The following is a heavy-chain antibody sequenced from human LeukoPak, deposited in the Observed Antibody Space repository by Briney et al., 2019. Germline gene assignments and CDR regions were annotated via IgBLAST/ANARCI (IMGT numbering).Heavy chain of an antibody. D-gene: IGHD3-10*01. V-gene: IGHV3-15*01. CDR3: TIHLFMVRGVYFYY. J-gene: IGHJ4*02. CDR2: IKRKTDGGTT. Sequence: GGSLRLSCAASGFTFSNAWMSWVRQAPGKGLEWVGRIKRKTDGGTTDYAAPVKGRFTISRDDSTNTLYLQMNSLKTEDTALYYCTIHLFMVRGVYFYYWGQGSLVTVSS. CDR1: GFTFSNAW.